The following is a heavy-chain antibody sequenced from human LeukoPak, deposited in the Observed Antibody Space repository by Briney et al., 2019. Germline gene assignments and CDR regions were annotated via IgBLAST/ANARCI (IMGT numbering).Heavy chain of an antibody. V-gene: IGHV3-74*01. CDR1: GFTFSSHW. J-gene: IGHJ4*02. CDR2: INSDGSIT. CDR3: ARDPPTVPIDY. D-gene: IGHD1-14*01. Sequence: PGGSLRPSCAASGFTFSSHWMHWVRQAPGRGLVWVSRINSDGSITTYADSVKGRFTISRDNAKNTLYLQMNSLRAEDTAVYYCARDPPTVPIDYWGQGTLITVSS.